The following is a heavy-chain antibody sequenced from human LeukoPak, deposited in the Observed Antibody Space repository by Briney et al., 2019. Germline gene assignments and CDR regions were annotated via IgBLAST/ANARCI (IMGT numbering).Heavy chain of an antibody. CDR2: MNPNSGIT. D-gene: IGHD3-22*01. Sequence: ASVKVSCKASGYTFTSYDINWVRQATGQGLEWMGWMNPNSGITGYAQKFQGRVTMTRNTSISTAYMELSSLRSEDTAVYYCARSHDSSGYYYNWGQGTLVTVSS. J-gene: IGHJ4*02. CDR3: ARSHDSSGYYYN. CDR1: GYTFTSYD. V-gene: IGHV1-8*01.